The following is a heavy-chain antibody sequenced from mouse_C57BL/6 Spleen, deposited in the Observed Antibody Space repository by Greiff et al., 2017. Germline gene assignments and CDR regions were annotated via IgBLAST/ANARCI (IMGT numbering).Heavy chain of an antibody. CDR3: TPGGYAMDY. D-gene: IGHD4-1*01. J-gene: IGHJ4*01. CDR2: IRLKSDNYAT. CDR1: GFTFSNYW. Sequence: EVKLMESGGGLVQPGGSMKLSCVASGFTFSNYWMNWVRQSPEKGLEWVAQIRLKSDNYATHYAESVKGRFTISRDDSKSSVYLQMNNLRAEDTGIYYCTPGGYAMDYWGQGTSVTVSS. V-gene: IGHV6-3*01.